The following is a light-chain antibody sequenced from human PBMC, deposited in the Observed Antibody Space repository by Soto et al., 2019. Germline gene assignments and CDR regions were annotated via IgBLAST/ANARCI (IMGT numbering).Light chain of an antibody. CDR2: AAS. CDR3: QQYGSSPPT. CDR1: QSVSSNF. J-gene: IGKJ5*01. V-gene: IGKV3-20*01. Sequence: EIVLTQPPGTLSLSPGERATLSCRASQSVSSNFLAWYQQKPGQAPRLLIYAASNRATGIPDRFSGSGSGTDFTLTISRLEPEDFAVYFCQQYGSSPPTFGHGTRLEIK.